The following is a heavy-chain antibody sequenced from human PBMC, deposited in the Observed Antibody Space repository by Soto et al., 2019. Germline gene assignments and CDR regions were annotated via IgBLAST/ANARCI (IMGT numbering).Heavy chain of an antibody. V-gene: IGHV1-69*01. J-gene: IGHJ4*02. Sequence: QGKLGQPGAEVKRPGSAVKVSCKASGVTFSSYSINWVRQAPGQGLEWMGAIIPIFGTANYAQKFQGRVTITADESTSTAYMELSSLRSEDTAVYYCARDGGRHSGGIDYWGQGTLVTVSS. D-gene: IGHD1-26*01. CDR1: GVTFSSYS. CDR2: IIPIFGTA. CDR3: ARDGGRHSGGIDY.